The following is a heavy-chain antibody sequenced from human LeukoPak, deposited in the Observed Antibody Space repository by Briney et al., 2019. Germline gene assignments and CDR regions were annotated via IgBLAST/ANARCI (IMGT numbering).Heavy chain of an antibody. CDR3: ARERSKVGASPGAFDI. CDR1: GGTFSSYA. D-gene: IGHD1-26*01. CDR2: IIPIFATA. V-gene: IGHV1-69*05. J-gene: IGHJ3*02. Sequence: SVKVSCKASGGTFSSYAISWVRQAPGQGLEWMGGIIPIFATANYAQKFQGRVTITTDESTSTAYMELSSLRSEDTAVYYCARERSKVGASPGAFDIWGQGTMVTVSS.